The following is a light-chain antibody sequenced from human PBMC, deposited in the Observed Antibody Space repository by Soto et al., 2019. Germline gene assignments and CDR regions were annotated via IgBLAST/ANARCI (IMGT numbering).Light chain of an antibody. Sequence: QSALTQPASVSGSPGQSITISCTGTSSDIGSYNLVSWYQHHPGKAPKLMIYEGSKRPSGLSNRFSGSKSGNTASLTISGLQAEDEADYYCCSYAGTDTVVVFGAGTKLTVL. CDR1: SSDIGSYNL. CDR2: EGS. CDR3: CSYAGTDTVVV. V-gene: IGLV2-23*01. J-gene: IGLJ3*02.